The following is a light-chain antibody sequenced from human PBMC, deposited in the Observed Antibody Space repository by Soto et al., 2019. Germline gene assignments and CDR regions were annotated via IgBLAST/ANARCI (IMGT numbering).Light chain of an antibody. J-gene: IGLJ1*01. CDR1: RTDGDGHDY. CDR3: TSYTASSPFYV. Sequence: QSYLTQPASVSGYPGQSIAISCIGVRTDGDGHDYVSWYQQHPGQAPQLIIYDVYNRPSGVSDRFSGSKSGNTASLVISGLQAEDEADYFCTSYTASSPFYVFGAGTKVTVL. CDR2: DVY. V-gene: IGLV2-14*03.